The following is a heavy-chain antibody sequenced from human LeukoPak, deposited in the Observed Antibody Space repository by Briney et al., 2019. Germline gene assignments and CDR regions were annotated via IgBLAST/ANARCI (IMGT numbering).Heavy chain of an antibody. CDR3: ARRHSSSSRRGFDY. CDR1: GYTFTGYY. CDR2: INPNSGGT. Sequence: GASVKVSCKASGYTFTGYYMHWVRQAPGQGLEWMGWINPNSGGTNYAQKFQGWVTMTRDTSISTAYMELSRLRSDDTAVYYCARRHSSSSRRGFDYWGQGTLVTVSS. D-gene: IGHD6-6*01. J-gene: IGHJ4*02. V-gene: IGHV1-2*04.